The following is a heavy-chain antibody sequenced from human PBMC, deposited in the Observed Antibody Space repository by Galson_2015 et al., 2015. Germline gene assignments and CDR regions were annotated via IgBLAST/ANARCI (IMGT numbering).Heavy chain of an antibody. D-gene: IGHD2-2*01. CDR1: GYTFSNHY. CDR3: AREDCGRTHCSIWYFDN. Sequence: SVKVSCKASGYTFSNHYLHWMRQAPGQGLEWMGAIMPGSGATTYAQKFQGRFTVTRDTSTTTVYMDLNSLNSDDTAMYYCAREDCGRTHCSIWYFDNWGQGTLVTVSS. CDR2: IMPGSGAT. J-gene: IGHJ4*02. V-gene: IGHV1-46*01.